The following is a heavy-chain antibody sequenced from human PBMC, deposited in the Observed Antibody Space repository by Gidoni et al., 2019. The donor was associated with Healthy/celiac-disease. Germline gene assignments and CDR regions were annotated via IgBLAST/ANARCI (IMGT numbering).Heavy chain of an antibody. CDR1: GASISSYY. V-gene: IGHV4-4*07. CDR3: ARGVGYCSSTSCHDYYYYGMDV. J-gene: IGHJ6*02. Sequence: QVQLQESGPGLVKPSETLSLTCPVSGASISSYYWSWIRQPAGKGLEWIGRIYTSGSTNYNPSLKSRVTMSVDTAKNQFSLKLSSVTAADTAVYYCARGVGYCSSTSCHDYYYYGMDVWGQGTTVTVSS. CDR2: IYTSGST. D-gene: IGHD2-2*01.